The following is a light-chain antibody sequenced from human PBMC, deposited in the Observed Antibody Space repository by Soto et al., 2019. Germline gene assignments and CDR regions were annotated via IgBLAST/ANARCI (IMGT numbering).Light chain of an antibody. J-gene: IGKJ1*01. CDR3: QQYGSSPRT. V-gene: IGKV3-15*01. CDR1: ESVSRN. Sequence: EVVMTQSPATLSVSPGERATLSCRASESVSRNLAWYQQKPGQAPRLLIYDASTRATGIPARFSGSGSGTDFTLTISRLEPEDSAVYYCQQYGSSPRTFGQGTKVDIK. CDR2: DAS.